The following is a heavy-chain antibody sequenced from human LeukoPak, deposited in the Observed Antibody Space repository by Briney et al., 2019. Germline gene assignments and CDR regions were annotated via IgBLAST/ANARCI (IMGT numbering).Heavy chain of an antibody. CDR2: IKQDGSDK. J-gene: IGHJ4*02. CDR1: GSTVSSNY. D-gene: IGHD2-2*01. Sequence: GGSLRLSCAASGSTVSSNYMSWVRQAPGKGLEWVANIKQDGSDKYYVDSVKGRFTISRDNAKNSLFLQMNSLRAEDTAVYYCARVRCSSNSCFPDYWGQGTLVTVSS. V-gene: IGHV3-7*01. CDR3: ARVRCSSNSCFPDY.